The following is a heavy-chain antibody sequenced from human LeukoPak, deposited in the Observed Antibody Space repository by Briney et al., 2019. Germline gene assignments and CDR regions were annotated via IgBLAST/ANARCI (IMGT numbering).Heavy chain of an antibody. CDR2: IWYDGSNK. J-gene: IGHJ4*02. D-gene: IGHD2-15*01. CDR3: ARDRVTGYCSGGSCHMN. V-gene: IGHV3-33*01. CDR1: GFTFSSYG. Sequence: GGSLRLSCAASGFTFSSYGMHWVRQAPGKGLEWVTGIWYDGSNKYYADSVKGRFTISRDNSKNTLYLQMNSLRAEDTAVYYCARDRVTGYCSGGSCHMNWGQGTLVTVSS.